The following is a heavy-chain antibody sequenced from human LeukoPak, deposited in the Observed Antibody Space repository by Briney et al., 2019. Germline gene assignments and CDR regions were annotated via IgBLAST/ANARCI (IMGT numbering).Heavy chain of an antibody. Sequence: GGSLRLSCAASGFTFSSYEMNWVRQAPGKGLEWVSYISSNGSSIYYADSVKGRFTISRDNAKNSLYLQVNSLRAEDTAVYYCARGGGSYRVWGQGTLVTVSS. D-gene: IGHD1-26*01. CDR1: GFTFSSYE. CDR3: ARGGGSYRV. J-gene: IGHJ4*02. V-gene: IGHV3-48*03. CDR2: ISSNGSSI.